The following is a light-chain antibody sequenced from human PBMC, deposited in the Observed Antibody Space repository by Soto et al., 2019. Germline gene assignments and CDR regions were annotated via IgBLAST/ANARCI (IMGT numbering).Light chain of an antibody. V-gene: IGKV3-20*01. J-gene: IGKJ2*01. CDR2: GAS. CDR3: QQYDSSSFT. Sequence: EIVLTQSPGTLSLSPGERATLSCRASQSVSSSYLAWYQQKPGQAPRLLICGASSRATGIPGRFSGSGSGTDFTTTISRLEAEDLAIYYCQQYDSSSFTFGQGTKVEIK. CDR1: QSVSSSY.